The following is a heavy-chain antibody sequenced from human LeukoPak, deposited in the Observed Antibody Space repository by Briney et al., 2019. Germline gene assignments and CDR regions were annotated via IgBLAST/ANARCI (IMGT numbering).Heavy chain of an antibody. CDR2: ISSSSSYI. CDR3: ARESYYYDSSGYSAPGHLVDP. CDR1: GFTFSSYS. Sequence: PGGSLRLSCAASGFTFSSYSMNWVRQAPGKGLEWVSSISSSSSYIYFADSVKGRFTISRDNAKHSLYLQMNSLRAEDTAVYYCARESYYYDSSGYSAPGHLVDPWGQGTLVTVSS. J-gene: IGHJ5*02. V-gene: IGHV3-21*01. D-gene: IGHD3-22*01.